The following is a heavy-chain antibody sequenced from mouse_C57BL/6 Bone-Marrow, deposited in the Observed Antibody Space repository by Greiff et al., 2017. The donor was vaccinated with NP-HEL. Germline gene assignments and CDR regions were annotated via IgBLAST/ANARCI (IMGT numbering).Heavy chain of an antibody. Sequence: EVIPVASQCAFFTPFVSLKLSFSSSLFTFIIYCISFFLHTPDKRLEWVATISSGGSYTYYPDSVKGRFTISRDNAKNTLYLQMSSLKSEDTAMYYCARRIYYYGSSAMDYWGQGTSVTVSS. CDR1: LFTFIIYC. D-gene: IGHD1-1*01. V-gene: IGHV5-6*02. J-gene: IGHJ4*01. CDR3: ARRIYYYGSSAMDY. CDR2: ISSGGSYT.